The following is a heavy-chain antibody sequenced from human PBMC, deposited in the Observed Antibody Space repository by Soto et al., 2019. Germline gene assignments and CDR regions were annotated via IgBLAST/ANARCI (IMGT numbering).Heavy chain of an antibody. J-gene: IGHJ4*02. CDR1: GFKFQDYA. D-gene: IGHD3-10*02. Sequence: DVQLVESGGGLVQPGTSLRLSCAASGFKFQDYAMHWVRQPPGKGLEWVSGISWNSGGVDYAASVKGRFTISRDNAKNYLYLQMNSLRSEDTALYYCVKDITARNYVPDSWGQGTLVTVSS. CDR3: VKDITARNYVPDS. V-gene: IGHV3-9*01. CDR2: ISWNSGGV.